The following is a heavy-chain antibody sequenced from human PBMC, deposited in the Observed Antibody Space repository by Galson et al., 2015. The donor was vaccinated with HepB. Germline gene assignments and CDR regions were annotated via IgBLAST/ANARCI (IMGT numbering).Heavy chain of an antibody. CDR3: ARCSRGTPNWLDP. Sequence: LSLTYTVSAGSITGDGYYWTWIRQHPGKGLEWIGYIEKTGTTYYNPSLKSRAIISIDMSKNQFSLKVISVTASDTAVYHCARCSRGTPNWLDPWGQGTLVTVSS. V-gene: IGHV4-31*03. CDR2: IEKTGTT. CDR1: AGSITGDGYY. J-gene: IGHJ5*02. D-gene: IGHD2-2*01.